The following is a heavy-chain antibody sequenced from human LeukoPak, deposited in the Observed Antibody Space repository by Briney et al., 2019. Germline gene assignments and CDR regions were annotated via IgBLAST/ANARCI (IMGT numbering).Heavy chain of an antibody. CDR2: IYHSATT. J-gene: IGHJ4*02. CDR1: NGSIISSHW. D-gene: IGHD2-15*01. CDR3: VRHDSTAYHPFDY. V-gene: IGHV4-4*02. Sequence: SVNLSLNSAGSNGSIISSHWWRWVRQPPGKGLEWIGEIYHSATTNYNPCLKGRVTVSVDNSKNQFSLKLNSVTAADTAVYYCVRHDSTAYHPFDYWGQGTLVTVSS.